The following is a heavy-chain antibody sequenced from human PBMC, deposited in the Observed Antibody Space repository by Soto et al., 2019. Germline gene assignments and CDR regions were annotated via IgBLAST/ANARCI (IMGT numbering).Heavy chain of an antibody. V-gene: IGHV3-23*01. CDR2: ISGSGGST. CDR1: GFTFSSYA. CDR3: DRKRTNYDSSGYSDYFDY. D-gene: IGHD3-22*01. Sequence: PVGSLRLSCAASGFTFSSYAMSWVRQAPGKGLEWVSAISGSGGSTYYADSVKGRFTISRDNSKNTLYLQMNSLRAEDTAVYYCDRKRTNYDSSGYSDYFDYRGQAPLVNVSS. J-gene: IGHJ4*02.